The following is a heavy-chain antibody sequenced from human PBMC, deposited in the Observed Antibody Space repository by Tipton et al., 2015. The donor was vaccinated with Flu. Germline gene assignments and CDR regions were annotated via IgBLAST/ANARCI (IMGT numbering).Heavy chain of an antibody. V-gene: IGHV3-23*01. CDR3: AKDRGTYDGDSGGYDAGSGGDY. CDR1: GFTFSSYA. D-gene: IGHD3-22*01. J-gene: IGHJ4*02. CDR2: ISGSGGST. Sequence: SLSLSCAASGFTFSSYAMSWVRQAPGKGLEWVSAISGSGGSTYYADSVKGRFTISRDNSKNTLYLQMNSLRAEDTAVYYCAKDRGTYDGDSGGYDAGSGGDYWGQGTLVTVAS.